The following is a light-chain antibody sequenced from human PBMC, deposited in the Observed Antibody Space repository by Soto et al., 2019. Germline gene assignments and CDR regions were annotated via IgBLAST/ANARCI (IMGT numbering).Light chain of an antibody. CDR1: SSDVGGYNY. CDR2: DVS. V-gene: IGLV2-14*01. J-gene: IGLJ3*02. CDR3: SSYTSSSPLV. Sequence: QSVLTQPASVSGSPGQSITISCTGTSSDVGGYNYVSWYQQHPGKAPKLMIYDVSNRPSGVSNCFSGSKSGNTAYLTISGLQAEHEADYYCSSYTSSSPLVFGEWTKLTVL.